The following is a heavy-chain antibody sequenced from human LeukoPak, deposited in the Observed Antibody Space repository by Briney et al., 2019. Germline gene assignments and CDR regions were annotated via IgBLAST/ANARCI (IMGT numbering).Heavy chain of an antibody. D-gene: IGHD6-19*01. J-gene: IGHJ6*02. V-gene: IGHV3-48*04. Sequence: TGGSLRLSCAASGFTFSSYSMNWVRQAPGKGLEWVSYISSSSSTIYYADSVKGRFTISRDNAKNSLYLQMNSLRAEDTAVYYCARDKYSSGYYYYYGMDVWGQGTTVTVSS. CDR3: ARDKYSSGYYYYYGMDV. CDR1: GFTFSSYS. CDR2: ISSSSSTI.